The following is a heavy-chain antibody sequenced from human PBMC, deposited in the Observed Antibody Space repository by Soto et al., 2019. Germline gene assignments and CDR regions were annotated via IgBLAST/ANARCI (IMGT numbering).Heavy chain of an antibody. CDR2: FDPEDGET. J-gene: IGHJ4*02. CDR3: ALRGTGYCTNGVCYLIDY. Sequence: ASVKVSCKVSGYTLTELSMHWVRQAPGKGLEWMGGFDPEDGETIYAQKFQGRVTMTEDTSTDTAYMELSSLRSEDTAVYYCALRGTGYCTNGVCYLIDYWGQGTLVTVSS. CDR1: GYTLTELS. D-gene: IGHD2-8*01. V-gene: IGHV1-24*01.